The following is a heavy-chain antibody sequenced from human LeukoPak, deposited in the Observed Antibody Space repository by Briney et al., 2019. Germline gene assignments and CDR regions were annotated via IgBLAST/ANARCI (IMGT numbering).Heavy chain of an antibody. J-gene: IGHJ4*02. D-gene: IGHD6-19*01. Sequence: ASVKVSCKASGYTFTSYDINWVRQATGQGLEWMGWMNPNSGNTGYAQKFQGRVTMTRNTSISTAYMELSSLRSEDTAVYYCARGRGDSRGGYRAPKTQGLFAYWGQGPLVTFSS. CDR3: ARGRGDSRGGYRAPKTQGLFAY. CDR1: GYTFTSYD. CDR2: MNPNSGNT. V-gene: IGHV1-8*01.